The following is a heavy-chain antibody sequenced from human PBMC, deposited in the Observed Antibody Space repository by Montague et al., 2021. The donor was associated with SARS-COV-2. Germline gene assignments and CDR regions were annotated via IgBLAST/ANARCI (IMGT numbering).Heavy chain of an antibody. CDR1: GFTFSTSS. D-gene: IGHD6-6*01. J-gene: IGHJ4*02. CDR3: SRDSGEQLVRD. V-gene: IGHV3-21*01. CDR2: ISSGSAYI. Sequence: SLRLSCAASGFTFSTSSMNWVRQTPGKRPEWVSAISSGSAYIYYSGSVKGRFTISRDDAENSLYLQMTSLRVEDTAVYYCSRDSGEQLVRDWGKGTLVTVST.